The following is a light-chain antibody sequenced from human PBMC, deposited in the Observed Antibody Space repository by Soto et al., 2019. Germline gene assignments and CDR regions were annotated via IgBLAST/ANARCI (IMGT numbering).Light chain of an antibody. CDR3: QQYKSLYT. CDR1: QSISSW. Sequence: DIQMTQSPSTLSASVGDRVTITCRASQSISSWLAWYQQKPGKAPKLLIYDASSLESGVPSRFSGSGSGTEFTLTISSLQPDDFATYYCQQYKSLYTFGQGTKVDIK. CDR2: DAS. J-gene: IGKJ2*01. V-gene: IGKV1-5*01.